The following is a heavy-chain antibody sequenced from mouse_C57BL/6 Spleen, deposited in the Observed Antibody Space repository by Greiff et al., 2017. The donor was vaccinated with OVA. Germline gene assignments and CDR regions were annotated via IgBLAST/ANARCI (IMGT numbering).Heavy chain of an antibody. J-gene: IGHJ2*01. CDR2: ISSGGSYT. D-gene: IGHD3-2*02. CDR1: GFTFSSYG. Sequence: EVQGVESGGDLVKPGGSLKLSCAASGFTFSSYGMSWVRQTPDKRLEWVATISSGGSYTYYPDSVKGRFTISRDNAKNTLYLQMSSLKSEDTAMYYCARHRGDSSGPLYFDYWGQGTTLTVSS. CDR3: ARHRGDSSGPLYFDY. V-gene: IGHV5-6*01.